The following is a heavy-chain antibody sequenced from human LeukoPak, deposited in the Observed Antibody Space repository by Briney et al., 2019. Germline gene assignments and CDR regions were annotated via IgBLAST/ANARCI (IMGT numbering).Heavy chain of an antibody. J-gene: IGHJ4*02. CDR2: IWYDGSYK. V-gene: IGHV3-33*01. CDR3: ARLWGSVSGYFDY. CDR1: GYSFSSHG. Sequence: GGSLRLSCAVSGYSFSSHGMHWVRQAPGKGLEWVAAIWYDGSYKYYADSVKGRFTISRDNSKNMLYLQMDSLRAEGTALYYCARLWGSVSGYFDYWGQGTLVTVSS. D-gene: IGHD2-21*01.